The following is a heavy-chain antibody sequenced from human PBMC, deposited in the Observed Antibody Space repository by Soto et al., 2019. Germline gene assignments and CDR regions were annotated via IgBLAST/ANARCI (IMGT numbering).Heavy chain of an antibody. CDR2: ISWNSGSI. CDR3: AKDLCGGDCYPSGMDV. J-gene: IGHJ6*02. Sequence: GGSLRLSCAASGFTFDDYAMHWVRQAPGKGREWVSGISWNSGSIGYADSVKGRFTISRDNAKNSLYLQMNSLRAEDTALYYCAKDLCGGDCYPSGMDVWGQGTTVTVSS. D-gene: IGHD2-21*02. CDR1: GFTFDDYA. V-gene: IGHV3-9*01.